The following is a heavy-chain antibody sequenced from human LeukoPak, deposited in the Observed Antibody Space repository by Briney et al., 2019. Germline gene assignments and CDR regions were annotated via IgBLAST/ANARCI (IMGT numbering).Heavy chain of an antibody. J-gene: IGHJ4*02. V-gene: IGHV3-74*01. D-gene: IGHD3-22*01. Sequence: GGSLRLSCAASGFTFSSYWMHWVRQAPGKGLVWVSRINSDGSSTSYADSVKGRFTISRDNAKNTLYLQMNSLRAEDTAVYYCARAGYYYDSSGYYWDYWGQGTLATVSS. CDR3: ARAGYYYDSSGYYWDY. CDR1: GFTFSSYW. CDR2: INSDGSST.